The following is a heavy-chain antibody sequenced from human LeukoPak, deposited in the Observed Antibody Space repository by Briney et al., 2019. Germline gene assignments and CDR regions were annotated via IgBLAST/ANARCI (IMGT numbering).Heavy chain of an antibody. CDR2: IIPIFGTA. J-gene: IGHJ4*02. CDR3: ASGSASGYDFWSGYRCFDY. D-gene: IGHD3-3*01. V-gene: IGHV1-69*05. CDR1: GGTFSSYA. Sequence: SVKVSCKASGGTFSSYAISWVRQAPGQGLEWMGGIIPIFGTANYAQKFQGRVTITTDESTSTAYMELSSLRSEDTAVYYCASGSASGYDFWSGYRCFDYWGQGTLVTVSS.